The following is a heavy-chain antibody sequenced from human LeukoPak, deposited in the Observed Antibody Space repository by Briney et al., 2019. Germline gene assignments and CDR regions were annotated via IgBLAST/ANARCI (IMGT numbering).Heavy chain of an antibody. CDR2: IYSGGRA. V-gene: IGHV3-66*01. J-gene: IGHJ4*02. CDR3: AREIGRGVISPYFDS. Sequence: GGSLRLSCAASGSTFSSNFMSWVRQAPGEGLEWVAVIYSGGRADYADSVKGRFTISRDNSRSMLYLQMKSLRPEDTAVYYCAREIGRGVISPYFDSWGQGTLVTVSS. D-gene: IGHD3-10*01. CDR1: GSTFSSNF.